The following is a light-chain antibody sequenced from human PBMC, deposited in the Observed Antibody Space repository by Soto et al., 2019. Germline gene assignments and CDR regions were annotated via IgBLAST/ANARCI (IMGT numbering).Light chain of an antibody. J-gene: IGKJ1*01. Sequence: EIVLTQSPATLSLSPGERATLSCRASQSVTPYLAWYQQKPGQIPRLLIYDTSKRATGIPARFSGSGSGTDFTLTISSLEPEDFAVYYCQQRYEWLWTFGQGTKLELK. CDR1: QSVTPY. V-gene: IGKV3-11*01. CDR3: QQRYEWLWT. CDR2: DTS.